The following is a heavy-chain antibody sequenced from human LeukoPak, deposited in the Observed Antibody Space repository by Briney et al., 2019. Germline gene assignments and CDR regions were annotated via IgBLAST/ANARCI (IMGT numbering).Heavy chain of an antibody. J-gene: IGHJ4*02. CDR3: ARDSNSWNYFDN. CDR1: GGSFSGYY. D-gene: IGHD6-13*01. Sequence: PSETLSLTCAVSGGSFSGYYWSWVRQPPGKGLEWIGEINHSGSANYNPSLVSRVTISVDTSKGQFSLKLSSVTAADTAVYYCARDSNSWNYFDNWGQGTLVTVSS. CDR2: INHSGSA. V-gene: IGHV4-34*01.